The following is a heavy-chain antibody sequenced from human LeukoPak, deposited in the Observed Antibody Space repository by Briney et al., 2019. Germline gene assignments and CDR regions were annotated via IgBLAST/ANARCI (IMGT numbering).Heavy chain of an antibody. V-gene: IGHV4-59*01. CDR1: GGSISSYY. Sequence: SETLSLTCTVSGGSISSYYWSWIRQPPGKGLEWIGYIYYSGSTNYNPSLKSRVTISVDTSKNQFSLKLSSVTAAGTAVYYCARDGGYCSSTSCPNYYYYGMDVWGKGTTVTVSS. D-gene: IGHD2-2*01. J-gene: IGHJ6*04. CDR2: IYYSGST. CDR3: ARDGGYCSSTSCPNYYYYGMDV.